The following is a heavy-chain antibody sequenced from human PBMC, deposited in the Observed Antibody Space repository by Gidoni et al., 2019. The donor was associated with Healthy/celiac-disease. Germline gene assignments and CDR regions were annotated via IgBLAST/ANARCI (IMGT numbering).Heavy chain of an antibody. CDR1: GGSISSSSYY. Sequence: QLQLQESGPGLVKPSETLSLTCTVSGGSISSSSYYWGWIRQPPGKGLEWIGSIYYSGSTYYNPSLKSRVTISVDTSKNQFSLKLSSVTAADTAVYYCARRAPFTVTTPFDYWGQGTLVTVSS. CDR2: IYYSGST. V-gene: IGHV4-39*01. J-gene: IGHJ4*02. D-gene: IGHD4-17*01. CDR3: ARRAPFTVTTPFDY.